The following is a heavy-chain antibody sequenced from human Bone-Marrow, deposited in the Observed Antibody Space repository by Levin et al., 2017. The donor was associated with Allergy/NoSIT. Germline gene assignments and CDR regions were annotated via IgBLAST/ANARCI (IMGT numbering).Heavy chain of an antibody. V-gene: IGHV3-30*03. J-gene: IGHJ4*02. CDR3: ARDLNYSGWVTTGTPFDH. D-gene: IGHD6-19*01. CDR1: GFSISTYA. Sequence: SCSASGFSISTYAMQWVRQAPGKGLEWVTVISYGGENKYYAESVKGRFTISRDNTKNTVYLQMNSLRPEDTALYYCARDLNYSGWVTTGTPFDHWGQGTLVTVSS. CDR2: ISYGGENK.